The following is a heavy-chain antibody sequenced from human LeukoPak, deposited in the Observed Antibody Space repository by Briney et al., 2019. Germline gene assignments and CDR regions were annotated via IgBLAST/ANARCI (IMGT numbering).Heavy chain of an antibody. CDR3: ARDPFTNPSEDAFDI. D-gene: IGHD3-3*01. Sequence: ASVKVSCKTSGYTFTSYGISWVRQAPGQGLEWMGWISAYNGNTNYAQKLQGRVTMTTDTSTSTAYMELRSLRSDDTAVYYCARDPFTNPSEDAFDIWGQGTMVTVSS. J-gene: IGHJ3*02. V-gene: IGHV1-18*01. CDR2: ISAYNGNT. CDR1: GYTFTSYG.